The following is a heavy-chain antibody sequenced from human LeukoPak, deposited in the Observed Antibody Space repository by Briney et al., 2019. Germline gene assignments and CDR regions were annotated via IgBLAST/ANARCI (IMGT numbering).Heavy chain of an antibody. V-gene: IGHV3-66*01. CDR1: GFTFSSNY. CDR2: IYSGGST. J-gene: IGHJ4*02. CDR3: EREVYYYDSSGHGYYFDY. D-gene: IGHD3-22*01. Sequence: AGGSLRLSCAAPGFTFSSNYMSWVRQAPGKGLEWVAVIYSGGSTYYADSVKGRFTISRDNSKNTLYLQMNSLRDEETAVYYCEREVYYYDSSGHGYYFDYWGQGTLVTVSS.